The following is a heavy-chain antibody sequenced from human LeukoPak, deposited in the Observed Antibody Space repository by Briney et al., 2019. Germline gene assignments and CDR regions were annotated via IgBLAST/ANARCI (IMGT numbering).Heavy chain of an antibody. CDR3: ARDDNVAADGGY. D-gene: IGHD6-13*01. CDR2: IWYDGSEK. V-gene: IGHV3-33*08. Sequence: GGSLRLSCAASGFPFSSYAMCWVRQAPGKGLEWVAVIWYDGSEKYYADSVKGRFTISRDNSKNTLYLQMDSLRAEDTAIYYCARDDNVAADGGYWGQGTRVTVSS. CDR1: GFPFSSYA. J-gene: IGHJ4*02.